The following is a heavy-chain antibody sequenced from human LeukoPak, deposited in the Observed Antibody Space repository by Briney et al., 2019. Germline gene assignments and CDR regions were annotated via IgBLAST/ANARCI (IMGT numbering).Heavy chain of an antibody. CDR1: GFTFSSYG. CDR3: ARDRSGFGEFRGPFDI. CDR2: IWYDGSNK. V-gene: IGHV3-33*01. Sequence: GGSLRLSCAASGFTFSSYGMHWVRQAPGKGLEWVAVIWYDGSNKYYADSVKGRFTISRDNSKNTLYLQMNSLRAEDTAVYYCARDRSGFGEFRGPFDIWGQGTMVTVSS. D-gene: IGHD3-10*01. J-gene: IGHJ3*02.